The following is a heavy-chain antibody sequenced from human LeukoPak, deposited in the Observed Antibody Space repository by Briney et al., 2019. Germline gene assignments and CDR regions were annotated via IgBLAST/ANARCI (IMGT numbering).Heavy chain of an antibody. CDR1: GFTFDDYA. CDR3: VQYGYYFDY. J-gene: IGHJ4*02. Sequence: GGSLRLSCAASGFTFDDYAMHWVRQAPGKGLEWVSGTSWNSGSIGYADSVKGRFTISRDNAKNSLYLQMNSLRAEDTALYYCVQYGYYFDYWGQGTLVTVSS. CDR2: TSWNSGSI. D-gene: IGHD4-17*01. V-gene: IGHV3-9*01.